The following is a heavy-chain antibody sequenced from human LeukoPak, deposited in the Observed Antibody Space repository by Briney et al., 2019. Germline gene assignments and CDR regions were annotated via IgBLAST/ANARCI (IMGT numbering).Heavy chain of an antibody. CDR2: ISGSGGST. J-gene: IGHJ4*02. Sequence: QPGGSLRLSCAASGFTFSSYAMSWVRQAPGKGLEWDSAISGSGGSTYYAEPVKGRFTISRDNSNNTLYLQMNSLRAEDTAVYYCAKDLPDIVVVPAAQPYYFDYWGQGTLVTVSS. D-gene: IGHD2-2*01. CDR1: GFTFSSYA. V-gene: IGHV3-23*01. CDR3: AKDLPDIVVVPAAQPYYFDY.